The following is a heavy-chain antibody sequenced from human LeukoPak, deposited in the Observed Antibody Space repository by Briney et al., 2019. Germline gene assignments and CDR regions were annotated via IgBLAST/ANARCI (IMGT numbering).Heavy chain of an antibody. J-gene: IGHJ4*02. CDR2: MNPNSGNT. Sequence: ASVKVSCKASGYTFTSYDINWVRPATGQGLEWMGWMNPNSGNTGYAQKFQGRVTMTRNTSISTAYMELSSLRSEDTAVYYCARGRGSTVVTPNFDYWGQGTLVTVSS. CDR1: GYTFTSYD. CDR3: ARGRGSTVVTPNFDY. V-gene: IGHV1-8*01. D-gene: IGHD4-23*01.